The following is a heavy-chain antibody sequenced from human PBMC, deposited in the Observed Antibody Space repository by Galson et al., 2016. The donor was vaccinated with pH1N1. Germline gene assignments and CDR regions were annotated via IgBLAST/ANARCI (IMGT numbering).Heavy chain of an antibody. CDR1: RGSISDKDYS. D-gene: IGHD2-8*01. V-gene: IGHV4-30-2*01. Sequence: TLSLTCTLSRGSISDKDYSWSWIRQPPGKGLEWIGYISHTGSTCFNPSLKGRLTISLGGSRKQFSLKLTSVTAADTAVYYCARLTGVFETADAFGIWGQGTMVTVTP. J-gene: IGHJ3*02. CDR3: ARLTGVFETADAFGI. CDR2: ISHTGST.